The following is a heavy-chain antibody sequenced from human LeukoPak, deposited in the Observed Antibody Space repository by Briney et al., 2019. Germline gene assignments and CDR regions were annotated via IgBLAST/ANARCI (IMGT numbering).Heavy chain of an antibody. CDR2: IYTSGST. J-gene: IGHJ6*03. CDR1: GGSISSGSYY. D-gene: IGHD3-22*01. CDR3: ARGWNYYDSSGYSLPYYYYMDV. V-gene: IGHV4-61*02. Sequence: PSQTLSLTCTVSGGSISSGSYYWSWIRQPAGKGLEWIGRIYTSGSTNYNPSLKSRVTISVDTSKNQFSLKLSSVTAADTAMYYCARGWNYYDSSGYSLPYYYYMDVWGKGTTVTVSS.